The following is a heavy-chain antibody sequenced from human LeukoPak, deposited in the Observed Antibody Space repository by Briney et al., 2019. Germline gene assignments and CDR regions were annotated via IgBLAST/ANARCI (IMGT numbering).Heavy chain of an antibody. J-gene: IGHJ5*02. CDR1: GFTFSSYA. D-gene: IGHD4-17*01. Sequence: PGRSLRLSCAASGFTFSSYAMHWVRQAPGKGLEWVAVISYDGSNKYYADSVKGRLTISRDNSKNTLYLQMNSLRAEDTAVYYCASTTGMAAFDPWGQGTLVTVSS. CDR2: ISYDGSNK. V-gene: IGHV3-30*04. CDR3: ASTTGMAAFDP.